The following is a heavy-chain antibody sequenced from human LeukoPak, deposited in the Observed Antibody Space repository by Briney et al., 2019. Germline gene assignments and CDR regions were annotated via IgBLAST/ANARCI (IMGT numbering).Heavy chain of an antibody. V-gene: IGHV3-30*18. J-gene: IGHJ5*02. Sequence: GSLRLSCAASGFTFSSYGMHWVRQAPGKGLEWVAVISYDGSNKYYADSVKGRFTISRDNSKNTLYLQMNSLRAEDTAVYYCAEVKGGGSSMNWFDPWGQGTLVTVSS. CDR2: ISYDGSNK. D-gene: IGHD2-15*01. CDR1: GFTFSSYG. CDR3: AEVKGGGSSMNWFDP.